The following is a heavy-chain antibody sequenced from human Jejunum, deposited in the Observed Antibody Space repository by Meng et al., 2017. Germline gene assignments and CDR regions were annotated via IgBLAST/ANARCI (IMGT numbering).Heavy chain of an antibody. CDR1: GFTFSDFY. V-gene: IGHV3-11*01. J-gene: IGHJ4*02. Sequence: GQLVESGGGLVQPGGSLRLSCAASGFTFSDFYMSWIRQAPGKGLEWVSFISTTGKVIYYADSVKGRFTVSRDNAKNSLFLQMDSLRAEDTAVYYCARPSYFDPWGQGTLVTVSS. CDR2: ISTTGKVI. CDR3: ARPSYFDP.